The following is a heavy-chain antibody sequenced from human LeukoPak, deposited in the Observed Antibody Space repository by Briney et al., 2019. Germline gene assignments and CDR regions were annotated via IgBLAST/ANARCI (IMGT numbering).Heavy chain of an antibody. V-gene: IGHV4-59*01. CDR2: IYYSGST. D-gene: IGHD3-22*01. Sequence: SETLSLTCAVYGGSFSGYYWSWIRQPPGKGLEWIGYIYYSGSTNYNPSLKSRVTISVDTSKNQFSLKLSSVTAADTAVYYCARAFRYYYDSSGYYGAFDIWGQGTMVTVSS. CDR3: ARAFRYYYDSSGYYGAFDI. CDR1: GGSFSGYY. J-gene: IGHJ3*02.